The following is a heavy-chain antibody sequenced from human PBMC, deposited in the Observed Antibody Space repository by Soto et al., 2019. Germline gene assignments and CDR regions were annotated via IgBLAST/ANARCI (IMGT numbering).Heavy chain of an antibody. V-gene: IGHV1-18*01. CDR3: ARAPYYYDSSGYYPALY. CDR1: GYTFTSYG. CDR2: ISAYNGNT. Sequence: ASVKVCCKASGYTFTSYGISWVRQAPGQGLEWMGWISAYNGNTNYAQKLQGRVTMTTDTSTSTAYMELRSLRSDDTAVYYCARAPYYYDSSGYYPALYWGQGTLVTVSS. J-gene: IGHJ4*02. D-gene: IGHD3-22*01.